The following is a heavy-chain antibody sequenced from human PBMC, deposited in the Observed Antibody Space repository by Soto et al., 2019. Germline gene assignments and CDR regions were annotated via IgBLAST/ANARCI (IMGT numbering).Heavy chain of an antibody. CDR3: ANAKWFDP. CDR2: VSGGRGDRT. J-gene: IGHJ5*02. Sequence: PGGSLRLSCAASGFTFSNYAMSWVRQAPGKGLEWVSTVSGGRGDRTYYADSVKGRFTISRDNSKNTVYLQMNSLSAGDTAIYYGANAKWFDPWGQGTLVTVSS. CDR1: GFTFSNYA. V-gene: IGHV3-23*01.